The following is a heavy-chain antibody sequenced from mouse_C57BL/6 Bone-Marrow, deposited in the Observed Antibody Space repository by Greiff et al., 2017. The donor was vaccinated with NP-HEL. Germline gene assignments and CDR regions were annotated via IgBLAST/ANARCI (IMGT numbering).Heavy chain of an antibody. J-gene: IGHJ4*01. CDR3: ARHLTTVYYYAMDY. Sequence: EVMLVESGGGLVQPGGSLKLSCAASGFTFSDYYMYWVRQTPEKRLEWVAYISNGGGSTYYPDTVKGRFTISRDNAKNTLYLQMSRLKSEDTAMYYCARHLTTVYYYAMDYWGQGTSVTVSS. D-gene: IGHD1-1*01. V-gene: IGHV5-12*01. CDR2: ISNGGGST. CDR1: GFTFSDYY.